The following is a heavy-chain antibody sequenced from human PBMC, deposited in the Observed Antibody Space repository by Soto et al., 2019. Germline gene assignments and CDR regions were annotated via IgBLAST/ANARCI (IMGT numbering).Heavy chain of an antibody. J-gene: IGHJ5*02. CDR2: INWNGGST. D-gene: IGHD3-3*01. V-gene: IGHV3-20*01. CDR1: GFTFDDYG. Sequence: GGSLRLSCAASGFTFDDYGMSWVRQAPGKGLEWVSGINWNGGSTGYADSVKGRLTISRDNAKNSPYLQMNSLRAEDTALYHCARAQSQTYYDFWSGLHWFDPWGQGTLVTVSS. CDR3: ARAQSQTYYDFWSGLHWFDP.